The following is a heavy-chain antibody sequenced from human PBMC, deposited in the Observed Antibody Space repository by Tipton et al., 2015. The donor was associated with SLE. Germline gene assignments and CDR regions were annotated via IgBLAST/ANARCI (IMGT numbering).Heavy chain of an antibody. D-gene: IGHD3-22*01. CDR3: ARGDTMIVVGYFDI. V-gene: IGHV1-18*01. CDR1: GGTFSSYA. J-gene: IGHJ3*02. CDR2: ISAYNGNT. Sequence: QLVQSGAEVKKPGSSVKVSCKASGGTFSSYAISWVRQAPGQGLEWMGWISAYNGNTNYAQKLQGRVTMTTDTSTSTAYMELRSLRSDDTAVYYCARGDTMIVVGYFDIWGQGTMVTVFS.